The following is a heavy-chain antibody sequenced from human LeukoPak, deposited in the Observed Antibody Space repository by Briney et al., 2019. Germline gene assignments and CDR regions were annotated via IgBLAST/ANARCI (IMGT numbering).Heavy chain of an antibody. V-gene: IGHV3-49*04. CDR2: IRSKAYGGTT. J-gene: IGHJ3*02. CDR1: GFTFGDYA. CDR3: TRAIPGDYYGSGSYPLHDAFDI. Sequence: GGSLRLSCTASGFTFGDYAMSWVRQAPGKGLEWVGFIRSKAYGGTTEYAASVKGRFTISRDDSKSIAYLQMNSLKTEDTAVYYCTRAIPGDYYGSGSYPLHDAFDIWGQGTMVTVSS. D-gene: IGHD3-10*01.